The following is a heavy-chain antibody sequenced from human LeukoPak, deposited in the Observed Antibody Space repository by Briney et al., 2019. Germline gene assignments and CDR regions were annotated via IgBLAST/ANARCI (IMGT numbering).Heavy chain of an antibody. J-gene: IGHJ4*02. Sequence: SVKVSCKASGCTFSSYAMSWVRQAPGQGLEWMGVILPIFGTANYAQKFQGRVTITADESTSIAYMELSSLRSEDTAVYYCARGVVPAAGVDYWGQGTMVTVSS. V-gene: IGHV1-69*13. D-gene: IGHD2-2*01. CDR3: ARGVVPAAGVDY. CDR2: ILPIFGTA. CDR1: GCTFSSYA.